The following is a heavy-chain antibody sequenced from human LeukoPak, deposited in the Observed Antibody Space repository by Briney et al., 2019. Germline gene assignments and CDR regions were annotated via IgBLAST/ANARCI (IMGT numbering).Heavy chain of an antibody. CDR3: ARIVVDSRGWYHFDY. Sequence: GGSLRLSCAASGFTFSGYSMNWVRQAPGKGLEWVSYISSGSSTINYADSVKGRFTISRDNAKNSLSLQMNSLRAEDTAVYYCARIVVDSRGWYHFDYWGQGTLVTVSS. D-gene: IGHD6-19*01. CDR1: GFTFSGYS. V-gene: IGHV3-48*04. J-gene: IGHJ4*02. CDR2: ISSGSSTI.